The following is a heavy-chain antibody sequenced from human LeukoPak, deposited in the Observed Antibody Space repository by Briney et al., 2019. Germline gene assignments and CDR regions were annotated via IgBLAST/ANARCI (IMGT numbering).Heavy chain of an antibody. CDR1: GGSISSYY. Sequence: SETLSLTCTVSGGSISSYYWSWIRQPPGKGLEWIGYIYYSGSTNYNRSLKSRVTISVDRSKNQFSLKVNSVTAADTAVYYCARGLLFAGNSYFDYWGQGVLVTVSS. D-gene: IGHD4-23*01. J-gene: IGHJ4*02. V-gene: IGHV4-59*12. CDR2: IYYSGST. CDR3: ARGLLFAGNSYFDY.